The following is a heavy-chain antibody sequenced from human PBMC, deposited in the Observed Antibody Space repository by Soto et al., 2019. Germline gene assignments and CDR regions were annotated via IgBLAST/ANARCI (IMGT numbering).Heavy chain of an antibody. CDR3: ARPTYSGSFN. J-gene: IGHJ4*02. CDR2: IYYSGGT. CDR1: GGSISSSSYY. Sequence: SETLSLTCTVSGGSISSSSYYWGWIRQPPGKGLEWIGSIYYSGGTYYNPSLKSRVTISVDTSKNQFSLKLSSVTAADTAVYYCARPTYSGSFNWGQGTLVTVSS. V-gene: IGHV4-39*01. D-gene: IGHD1-26*01.